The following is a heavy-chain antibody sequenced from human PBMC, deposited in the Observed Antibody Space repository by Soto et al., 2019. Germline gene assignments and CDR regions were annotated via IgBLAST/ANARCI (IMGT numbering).Heavy chain of an antibody. CDR3: AVVPAATYDYYGSGSPLYGMDV. Sequence: GGSLRLSCAASGFTFSSYXMHWVXQAPGKGLEWVAXISYDGSNKQYADSVKGQFTISRDNSKNTLYRQMNSLRAEDTAVYYCAVVPAATYDYYGSGSPLYGMDVWGQGTTVTVSS. J-gene: IGHJ6*02. V-gene: IGHV3-30*03. CDR1: GFTFSSYX. D-gene: IGHD3-10*01. CDR2: ISYDGSNK.